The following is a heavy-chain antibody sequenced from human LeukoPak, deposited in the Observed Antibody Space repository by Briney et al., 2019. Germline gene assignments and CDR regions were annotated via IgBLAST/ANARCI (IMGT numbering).Heavy chain of an antibody. J-gene: IGHJ4*02. CDR3: AKAARWELPSPFDY. CDR2: ISSSSSYI. CDR1: GFTFSSYS. V-gene: IGHV3-21*04. D-gene: IGHD1-26*01. Sequence: GGSLRLSCAASGFTFSSYSMNWVRQAPGKGLEWVSSISSSSSYIYYADSVKGRFTISRDNAKNSLYLQMNSLRAEDTALYYCAKAARWELPSPFDYWGQGTLVTVSS.